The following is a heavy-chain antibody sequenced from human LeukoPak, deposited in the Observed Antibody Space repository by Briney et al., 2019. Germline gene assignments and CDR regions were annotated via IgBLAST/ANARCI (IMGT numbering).Heavy chain of an antibody. Sequence: PSETLSLTCTVSGGSITSSTHYWAWIRQAPGKGLEWIASIYHSGSSYYNPALKSRVTISVDTSKRLFSLNLSSVTASDTANYYCARAPGYSSRTSCYFRFDPWGEGTQVTVSA. V-gene: IGHV4-39*07. CDR2: IYHSGSS. CDR3: ARAPGYSSRTSCYFRFDP. D-gene: IGHD2-2*01. J-gene: IGHJ5*01. CDR1: GGSITSSTHY.